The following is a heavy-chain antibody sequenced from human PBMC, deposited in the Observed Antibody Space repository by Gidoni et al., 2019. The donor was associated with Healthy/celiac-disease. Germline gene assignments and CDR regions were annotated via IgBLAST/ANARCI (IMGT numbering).Heavy chain of an antibody. Sequence: EVQLVESGGGLVKHAGYLRLSCAATGCNSSSYSMKWFRQAPGTGLEWVSSISSSSMYIYYADSVKGRFTISRDNAKDSLYLQMNSLRAEDTAVYYCAREGEAYTDTAIGPHDVFDYWGQGTLVTVSS. V-gene: IGHV3-21*01. CDR1: GCNSSSYS. CDR2: ISSSSMYI. D-gene: IGHD5-18*01. J-gene: IGHJ4*02. CDR3: AREGEAYTDTAIGPHDVFDY.